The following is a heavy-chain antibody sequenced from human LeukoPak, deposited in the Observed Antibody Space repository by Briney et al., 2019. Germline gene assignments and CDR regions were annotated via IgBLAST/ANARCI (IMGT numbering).Heavy chain of an antibody. CDR2: MYYSGST. CDR1: GGSISSGDYY. V-gene: IGHV4-30-4*01. Sequence: KPSETLSLTCTVSGGSISSGDYYWSWIRQPPGKGLEWIAYMYYSGSTYYNPSLKSRVTMSADTSKNQLSRKLSSVTAAETAVYYCARPYYYVSRIDPWGEGILVTVSS. CDR3: ARPYYYVSRIDP. J-gene: IGHJ5*02. D-gene: IGHD3-22*01.